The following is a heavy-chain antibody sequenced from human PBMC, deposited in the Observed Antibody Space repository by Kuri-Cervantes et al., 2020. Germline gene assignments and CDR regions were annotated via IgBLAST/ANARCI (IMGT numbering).Heavy chain of an antibody. V-gene: IGHV2-5*02. CDR2: IYWDDDK. J-gene: IGHJ6*03. CDR1: GFSLSTSGVG. Sequence: SGPTLVKPTQTLTLTCTFSGFSLSTSGVGVGWIRQPPGKALEWLALIYWDDDKRYSPSLKSRLTITKDTSKNQVVLTMTNMDPVDTATYYCARIDGYNPTYYYYYYMDVWGKGTTVTVSS. CDR3: ARIDGYNPTYYYYYYMDV. D-gene: IGHD5-24*01.